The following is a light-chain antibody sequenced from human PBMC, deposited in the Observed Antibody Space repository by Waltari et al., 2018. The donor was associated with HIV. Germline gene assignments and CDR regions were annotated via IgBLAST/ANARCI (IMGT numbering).Light chain of an antibody. CDR3: SSQTSSSTLV. Sequence: QSALTQPASVSGSPGQSITLSCTGTSSDIGAYNFVSWYQQHPGKAPKLMIYEVINLPSGVSNRFSGSVSGNTASLTVSGLQAEDEADYYCSSQTSSSTLVFGGGTKLTVL. CDR1: SSDIGAYNF. CDR2: EVI. J-gene: IGLJ3*02. V-gene: IGLV2-14*01.